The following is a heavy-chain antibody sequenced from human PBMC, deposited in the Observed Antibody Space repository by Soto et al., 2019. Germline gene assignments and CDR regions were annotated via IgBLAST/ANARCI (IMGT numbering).Heavy chain of an antibody. V-gene: IGHV4-34*01. CDR2: IDQSGST. CDR3: AGGRDTVVRGVRNWFDP. Sequence: QVQLQQWGAGLLKSSETLSLTCAVYGGSFSGYYWNWLRQPPGEGLEWIGKIDQSGSTNYNPSLKSRVTMSVDPSRSQFSLKLPSVPAMDTAVYYCAGGRDTVVRGVRNWFDPWGQGTLVTVSS. CDR1: GGSFSGYY. J-gene: IGHJ5*02. D-gene: IGHD3-10*01.